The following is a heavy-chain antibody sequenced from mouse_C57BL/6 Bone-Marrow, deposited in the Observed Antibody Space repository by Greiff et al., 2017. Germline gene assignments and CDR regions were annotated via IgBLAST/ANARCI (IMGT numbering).Heavy chain of an antibody. CDR1: GFTFSSYA. CDR3: ARDGPIYYDYFDY. J-gene: IGHJ2*01. V-gene: IGHV5-4*01. CDR2: ISDGGSYT. Sequence: EVNLVESGGGLVKPGGSLKLSCAASGFTFSSYAMSWVRQTPEKRLEWVATISDGGSYTYYPDNVKGRFTISRDNAKNNLYLQMSHLKSEDTAMYYCARDGPIYYDYFDYWGQGTTLTVSS. D-gene: IGHD2-4*01.